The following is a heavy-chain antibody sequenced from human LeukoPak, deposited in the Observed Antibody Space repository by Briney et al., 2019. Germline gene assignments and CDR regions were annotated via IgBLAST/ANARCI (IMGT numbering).Heavy chain of an antibody. V-gene: IGHV3-11*01. D-gene: IGHD5-12*01. Sequence: GGSLRLSCAASGFTFSDYYMSWIRQAPGKGLEWVSYISSSGSTIYYADSVKGRFTISRDNAKNSLYLQMNSLRAEDTAVYYCAGDVRYSGYDYYYYYYMDVWGKGTTVTVSS. CDR3: AGDVRYSGYDYYYYYYMDV. CDR1: GFTFSDYY. J-gene: IGHJ6*03. CDR2: ISSSGSTI.